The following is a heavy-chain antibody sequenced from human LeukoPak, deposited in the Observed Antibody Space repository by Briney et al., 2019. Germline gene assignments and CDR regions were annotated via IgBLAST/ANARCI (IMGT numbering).Heavy chain of an antibody. J-gene: IGHJ4*02. D-gene: IGHD3-22*01. Sequence: PGGSLRLSCAASGFTSSSYSMNWVRQAPGKGLEWVSSISSSSSYIYYADSVKGRFTISRDNAKNSLYLQMNSLRAEDTAVYYCARISRNYYDSSGYYYFDYWGQGTLVTVSS. CDR2: ISSSSSYI. V-gene: IGHV3-21*01. CDR3: ARISRNYYDSSGYYYFDY. CDR1: GFTSSSYS.